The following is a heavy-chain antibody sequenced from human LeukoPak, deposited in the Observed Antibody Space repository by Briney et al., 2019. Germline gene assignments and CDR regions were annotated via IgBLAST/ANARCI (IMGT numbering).Heavy chain of an antibody. CDR1: GYTLTELS. J-gene: IGHJ5*02. D-gene: IGHD2-2*01. CDR2: FDPEDGET. CDR3: ATFGIVVVPAAMPNNWFDP. V-gene: IGHV1-24*01. Sequence: GASVKVSCKVSGYTLTELSMHWVRQAPGKGLEWMGGFDPEDGETIYAQKFQGRVTMTEDTSTDTAYMELSSLRSEDTAVYYCATFGIVVVPAAMPNNWFDPWDQGTLVTVSS.